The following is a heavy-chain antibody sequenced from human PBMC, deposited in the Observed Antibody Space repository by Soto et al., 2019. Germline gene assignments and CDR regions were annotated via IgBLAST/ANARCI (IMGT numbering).Heavy chain of an antibody. V-gene: IGHV1-69*01. D-gene: IGHD3-10*01. CDR1: GYSLTSYW. CDR2: IIPIFGTA. J-gene: IGHJ4*02. CDR3: ARVMGSGPFDY. Sequence: ISYKVSGYSLTSYWISWVRQAPGQGLEWMGGIIPIFGTANYAQKFQGRVTITADESTSTAYMELSSLRSEDTAVYYCARVMGSGPFDYWGQGTLVTVSS.